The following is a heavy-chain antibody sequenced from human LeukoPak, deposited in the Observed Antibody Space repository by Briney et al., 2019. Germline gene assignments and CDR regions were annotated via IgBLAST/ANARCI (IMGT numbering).Heavy chain of an antibody. Sequence: PGGSLRLSCAASGFTFNTYAMNWVRQAPSKGLEWVSSISDSSSYMYYADSVKGRFTISRDNAKNSLYLQMNSLRAEDTAVYYCARYYGSGSPPFDYWGQGTLVTVSS. CDR1: GFTFNTYA. V-gene: IGHV3-21*01. CDR3: ARYYGSGSPPFDY. CDR2: ISDSSSYM. D-gene: IGHD3-10*01. J-gene: IGHJ4*02.